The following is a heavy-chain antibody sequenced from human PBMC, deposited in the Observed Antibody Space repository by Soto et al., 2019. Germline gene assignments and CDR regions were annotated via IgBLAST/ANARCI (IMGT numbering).Heavy chain of an antibody. V-gene: IGHV4-59*08. CDR3: ARGFAIGWYTYFFDL. CDR1: GASISGYH. Sequence: SETLSLTCTVSGASISGYHWGWIRKPPGKGLEWIGYLYYTGSTHYNPSLKSRVTMSVDTSKNQFSLKLNSVTAADTAVYYCARGFAIGWYTYFFDLWGQGPLVTVPQ. J-gene: IGHJ4*02. CDR2: LYYTGST. D-gene: IGHD6-19*01.